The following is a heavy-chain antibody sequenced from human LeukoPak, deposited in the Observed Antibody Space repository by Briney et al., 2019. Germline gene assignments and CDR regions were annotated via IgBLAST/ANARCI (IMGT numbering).Heavy chain of an antibody. J-gene: IGHJ4*02. CDR1: GLTVSSNY. CDR3: ARGYYSSSRFDS. CDR2: VNSGGSTT. D-gene: IGHD6-13*01. Sequence: GGSLRLSCAASGLTVSSNYMSWVRQAPGKGLVWVSRVNSGGSTTNYADSVKGRFTISRDNAENTLYMRMNSLRPEDTAVYYCARGYYSSSRFDSWGQGTLVTVSS. V-gene: IGHV3-74*01.